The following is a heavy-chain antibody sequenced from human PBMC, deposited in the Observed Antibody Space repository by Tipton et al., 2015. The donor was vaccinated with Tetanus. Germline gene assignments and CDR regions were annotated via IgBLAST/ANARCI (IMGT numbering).Heavy chain of an antibody. V-gene: IGHV4-31*03. CDR1: DGPVSSGGHY. J-gene: IGHJ2*01. D-gene: IGHD5-12*01. CDR3: ARAELRRGFSGYLYYDL. CDR2: IYYSGTT. Sequence: TLSLTCTVSDGPVSSGGHYWGWVRQLPGKGLEWIGCIYYSGTTYYNPCLRSRLSISVDTSKNQFSLSLASVTAADTTIYYCARAELRRGFSGYLYYDLWGRGILVTVSS.